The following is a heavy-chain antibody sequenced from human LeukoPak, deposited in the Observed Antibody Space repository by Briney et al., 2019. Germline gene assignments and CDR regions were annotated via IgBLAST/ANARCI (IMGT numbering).Heavy chain of an antibody. V-gene: IGHV3-11*01. J-gene: IGHJ4*02. CDR2: ISSSGGTI. Sequence: GGSLRLSCAASGFTFSDYCMSWIRQAPGKGLECISYISSSGGTIYYADSVRGRFTISRDNAKKSLYLQMNSLRAEDTAVYYCARAYGSGSYYFDYWGQGTLVTVSS. CDR1: GFTFSDYC. CDR3: ARAYGSGSYYFDY. D-gene: IGHD3-10*01.